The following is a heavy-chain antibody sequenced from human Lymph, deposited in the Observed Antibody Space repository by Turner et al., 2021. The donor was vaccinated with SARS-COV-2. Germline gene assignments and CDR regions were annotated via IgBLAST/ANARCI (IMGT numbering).Heavy chain of an antibody. V-gene: IGHV4-59*01. CDR2: IYYRGST. Sequence: QVHLQESGPRLEKPLETLSPTCTVSGGSMNSTYWSWIRQPPGRRLELIGYIYYRGSTNYNPSLESRVTISVDTSRNQLSLNLTSVTAADTAIYYCARETVNNWVDPWGQGTLVTVSS. D-gene: IGHD2-21*02. CDR3: ARETVNNWVDP. J-gene: IGHJ5*02. CDR1: GGSMNSTY.